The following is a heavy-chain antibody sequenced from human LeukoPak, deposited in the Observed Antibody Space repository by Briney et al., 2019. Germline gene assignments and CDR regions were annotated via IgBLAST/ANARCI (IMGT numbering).Heavy chain of an antibody. CDR2: IYHSGST. J-gene: IGHJ5*02. D-gene: IGHD4-23*01. CDR1: GGSISRGGYS. V-gene: IGHV4-30-2*01. CDR3: ARGHYGGNYASLDP. Sequence: SETLSLTCAVSGGSISRGGYSWSWIRQPPGKGLEWIGYIYHSGSTYYNPSLKSRVTISVDRSKNQFSLKLSSVTAADTSVYYCARGHYGGNYASLDPWGQGTLVTVSS.